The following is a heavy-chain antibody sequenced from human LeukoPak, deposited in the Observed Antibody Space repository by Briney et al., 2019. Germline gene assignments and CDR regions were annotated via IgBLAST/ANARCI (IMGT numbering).Heavy chain of an antibody. J-gene: IGHJ4*02. D-gene: IGHD3-10*01. CDR3: ARGSYASGSYTFDY. Sequence: PGGSLRLSCAASGFTFSSYGMHWVRQAPGKGLEWVAFIRYDGSNKYYADSVKGRFTISRDNSKNTLYLQMNSLRAEDTAVYYCARGSYASGSYTFDYWGQGTLVTVSS. V-gene: IGHV3-30*02. CDR2: IRYDGSNK. CDR1: GFTFSSYG.